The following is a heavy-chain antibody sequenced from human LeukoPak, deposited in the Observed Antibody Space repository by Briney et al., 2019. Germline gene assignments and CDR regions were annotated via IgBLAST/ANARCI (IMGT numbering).Heavy chain of an antibody. V-gene: IGHV4-4*07. CDR3: ARHNGFDRGYYYYMDV. CDR1: GGFINSYY. Sequence: SETLSLTCTVSGGFINSYYWSWIRQPAGKGLEWIGRIYTSGITNYNPSLKSRITMSVDTSKNQFSLKLTSVTAADTAVYYCARHNGFDRGYYYYMDVWGKGTTVTVSS. J-gene: IGHJ6*03. D-gene: IGHD3-9*01. CDR2: IYTSGIT.